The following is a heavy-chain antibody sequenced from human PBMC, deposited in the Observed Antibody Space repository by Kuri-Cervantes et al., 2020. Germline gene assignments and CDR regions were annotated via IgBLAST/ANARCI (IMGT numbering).Heavy chain of an antibody. CDR1: GGSISSGSYQ. V-gene: IGHV4-39*01. J-gene: IGHJ4*02. CDR3: ARLDYSESWFDY. D-gene: IGHD1-26*01. CDR2: IYYSGST. Sequence: SETLSLTCTVSGGSISSGSYQWGWIRQPPGKGLEWIGNIYYSGSTYYNPSLKSRVTISVDTSKNQFSLKLSSVTAADTAVYYCARLDYSESWFDYWGQGTLVTVSS.